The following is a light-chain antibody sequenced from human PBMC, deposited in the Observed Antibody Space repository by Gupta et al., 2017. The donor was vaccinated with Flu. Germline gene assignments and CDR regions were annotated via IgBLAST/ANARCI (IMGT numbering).Light chain of an antibody. J-gene: IGKJ2*01. V-gene: IGKV4-1*01. CDR1: QSLLYSRNNKNY. CDR2: WAS. CDR3: QQDSTTPYT. Sequence: DIVMTQSPDSLAVSLGERATINCKSSQSLLYSRNNKNYLLWYQQKSGQPPRLLIYWASTRESGVPDRFSGSGSGTDFTLTISSLQAEDVAVYYCQQDSTTPYTFGQGTKVEIK.